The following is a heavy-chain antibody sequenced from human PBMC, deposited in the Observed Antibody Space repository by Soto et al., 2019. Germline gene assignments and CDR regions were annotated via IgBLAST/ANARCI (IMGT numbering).Heavy chain of an antibody. V-gene: IGHV3-7*03. CDR2: IKQDGSEK. J-gene: IGHJ6*01. Sequence: ESLKISCAASGFTFSSYWMSWVRQAPGKGLEWVANIKQDGSEKYYVDSVKGRFTISRDNAKNSLYLQMNSLRAEDTAVYYCARVRGGIAVAEPRTNYYYYGMHVWGQGTTV. CDR1: GFTFSSYW. CDR3: ARVRGGIAVAEPRTNYYYYGMHV. D-gene: IGHD6-19*01.